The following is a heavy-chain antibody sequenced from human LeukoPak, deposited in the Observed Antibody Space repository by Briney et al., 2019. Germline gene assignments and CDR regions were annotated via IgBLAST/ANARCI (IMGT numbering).Heavy chain of an antibody. CDR2: INRNGGST. J-gene: IGHJ3*02. CDR3: ARGYYYDSSGYYSDAFDI. CDR1: GFTFDDYG. D-gene: IGHD3-22*01. Sequence: PGGSLRLSCAASGFTFDDYGMSWVRQAPGKGLEWVSGINRNGGSTGYADSVKGRFTISRDNAKNSLYLQMNSLRAEDTALYYCARGYYYDSSGYYSDAFDIWGQGTVVTVSS. V-gene: IGHV3-20*04.